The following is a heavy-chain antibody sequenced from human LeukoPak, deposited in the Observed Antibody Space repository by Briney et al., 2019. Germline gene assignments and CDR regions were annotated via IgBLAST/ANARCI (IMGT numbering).Heavy chain of an antibody. CDR2: ISGSGGST. CDR1: GFMFSTYA. J-gene: IGHJ4*02. Sequence: PGGSLRLSCAASGFMFSTYAMSWVRQAPGKGLEWVSSISGSGGSTYYADSVKGRLTISRDNARNTLYLQLSSLRAEDTAVYYCARDTFQPGLIDSWGQGTLVTVSS. D-gene: IGHD2-2*01. V-gene: IGHV3-23*01. CDR3: ARDTFQPGLIDS.